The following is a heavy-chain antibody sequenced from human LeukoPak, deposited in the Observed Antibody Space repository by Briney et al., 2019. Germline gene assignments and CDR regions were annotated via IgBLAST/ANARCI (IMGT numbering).Heavy chain of an antibody. V-gene: IGHV4-59*11. J-gene: IGHJ4*02. CDR2: LFDSVNT. D-gene: IGHD5-18*01. CDR3: ATIKRGSIFGYFDF. Sequence: SETLSLTCTVSGGSISSHYWSWIRQPPGKGLEWIAYLFDSVNTKDNPSLQSRLTLSAATSKNQFSLRLSSVTAADTAVYYCATIKRGSIFGYFDFWGQGIKVTVSS. CDR1: GGSISSHY.